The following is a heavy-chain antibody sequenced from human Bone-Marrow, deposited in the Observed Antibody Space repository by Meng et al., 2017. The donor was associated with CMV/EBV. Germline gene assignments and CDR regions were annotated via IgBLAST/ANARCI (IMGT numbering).Heavy chain of an antibody. Sequence: SETLFHTCTASGGSISSIDYYWSWIRQPPGQVLEWIGNIYYTGSTYYNPSLRSRLTMSVDTSKNQFSLKLSSVTATDTAVYYCARTMVVIVPAARNGGWLDPWGQETLVTVSS. D-gene: IGHD2-2*01. J-gene: IGHJ5*02. CDR3: ARTMVVIVPAARNGGWLDP. CDR2: IYYTGST. CDR1: GGSISSIDYY. V-gene: IGHV4-30-4*01.